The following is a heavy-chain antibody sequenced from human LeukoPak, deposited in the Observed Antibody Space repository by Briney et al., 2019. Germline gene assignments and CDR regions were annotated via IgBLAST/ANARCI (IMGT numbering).Heavy chain of an antibody. CDR3: AKDVQMTGNAYYNYFDY. CDR1: GFTFSSYA. V-gene: IGHV3-30*04. D-gene: IGHD3-22*01. J-gene: IGHJ4*02. Sequence: GRSLRLSCAASGFTFSSYAMHWVRQAPGKGLEWVAVISYDGSNKYYADSVKGRFTISRDNSKNTLYLQMNSLRPEDTAFYYCAKDVQMTGNAYYNYFDYWGQGTLVTISS. CDR2: ISYDGSNK.